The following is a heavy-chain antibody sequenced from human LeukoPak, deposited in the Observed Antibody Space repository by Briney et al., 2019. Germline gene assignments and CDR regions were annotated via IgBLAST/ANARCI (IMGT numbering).Heavy chain of an antibody. D-gene: IGHD6-13*01. CDR1: GVSISSYS. CDR3: ARTRSQGVAAQYFDY. Sequence: SETLSLTCTVSGVSISSYSWGWIRQPPGKGLEWIGYIYYSGSTNYNPSLKSRVTISVDTSKNQFSLKLGSVTAADTAVYYCARTRSQGVAAQYFDYWGQGTLVTVSS. CDR2: IYYSGST. J-gene: IGHJ4*02. V-gene: IGHV4-59*12.